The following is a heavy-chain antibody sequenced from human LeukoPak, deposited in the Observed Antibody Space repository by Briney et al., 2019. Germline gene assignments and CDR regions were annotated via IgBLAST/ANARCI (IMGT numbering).Heavy chain of an antibody. D-gene: IGHD4-11*01. V-gene: IGHV3-30-3*01. CDR1: GFTFSSYA. CDR3: ARGKSFIWVTTD. CDR2: ISYDGSNK. J-gene: IGHJ4*02. Sequence: GGSLRLSCAASGFTFSSYAMSWVRQAPGKGLEWVAVISYDGSNKYYADSVKGRFTISRDNAKNTLYLQMNSLRAEDTAVYYCARGKSFIWVTTDWGQGTLVTVSS.